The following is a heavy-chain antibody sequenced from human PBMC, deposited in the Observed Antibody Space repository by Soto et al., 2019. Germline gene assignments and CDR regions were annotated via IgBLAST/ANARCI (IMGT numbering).Heavy chain of an antibody. CDR2: ISYVGSHE. D-gene: IGHD6-6*01. V-gene: IGHV3-30*18. Sequence: QVQLVESGGGVVQPGRSLRLSCVASGFTLNTYGMHWVRQAPGKGLEWVALISYVGSHEYYADSVKGRFTISRDISKNTLFLQMNSLRPEDTAVYYCAKEMFPRTVLDSSSPWGDAWGQGTLVTVSS. J-gene: IGHJ5*02. CDR1: GFTLNTYG. CDR3: AKEMFPRTVLDSSSPWGDA.